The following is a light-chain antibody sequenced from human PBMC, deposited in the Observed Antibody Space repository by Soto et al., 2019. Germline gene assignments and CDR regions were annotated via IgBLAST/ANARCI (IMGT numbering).Light chain of an antibody. CDR2: SAS. CDR3: QQLDRYPFT. V-gene: IGKV1-9*01. CDR1: LGIRDY. J-gene: IGKJ4*01. Sequence: GDRVTITCRASLGIRDYLAWYQQKPGRVPRLLIYSASTLQSGVPSRFSGSGSGTEFTLTISSLQPEDFASYYCQQLDRYPFTFGGGTKVDIK.